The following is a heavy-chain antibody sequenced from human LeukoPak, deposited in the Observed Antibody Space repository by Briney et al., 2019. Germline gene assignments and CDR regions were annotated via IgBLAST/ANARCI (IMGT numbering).Heavy chain of an antibody. CDR2: ISAYNGNT. CDR1: GYTFTSYG. D-gene: IGHD3-22*01. CDR3: ARDPYYDSSGYLGY. V-gene: IGHV1-18*01. J-gene: IGHJ4*02. Sequence: APVKVSCKASGYTFTSYGISWVRQAPGQGLEWMGWISAYNGNTNYAQKLQGRVTMTTDTSTSTAYMELRSLRSDDTAVYYCARDPYYDSSGYLGYWGQGTLVTVSS.